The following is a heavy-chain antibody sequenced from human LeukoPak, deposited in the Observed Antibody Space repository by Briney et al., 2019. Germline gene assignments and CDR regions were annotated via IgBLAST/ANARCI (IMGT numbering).Heavy chain of an antibody. D-gene: IGHD1-7*01. Sequence: GGSLRLSCAASGFTFSTYAMSWVRQAPGKGLEWVSSISADGAGRYYADSVKGRFTISRDNTKNTLYLQLNSLRAEDTAVYYCATGNYNRPFDYWGQGTLVTVSS. CDR3: ATGNYNRPFDY. J-gene: IGHJ4*02. CDR2: ISADGAGR. CDR1: GFTFSTYA. V-gene: IGHV3-23*01.